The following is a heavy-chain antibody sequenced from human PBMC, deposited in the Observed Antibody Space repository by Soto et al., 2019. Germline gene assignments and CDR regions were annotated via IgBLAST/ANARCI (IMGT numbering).Heavy chain of an antibody. D-gene: IGHD3-22*01. V-gene: IGHV3-33*05. CDR2: IAYDGSRQ. J-gene: IGHJ4*02. Sequence: QVQLAESGGGVVESATSLRLSCAASGFTFSGHGMHWLRQAPGKGLELVALIAYDGSRQYYGDSVKGRFTISRDNSKNTLDLQMNSLRGEDTAVYYCARWLYYNDDKSGYLDYWGQGTPVTVAS. CDR3: ARWLYYNDDKSGYLDY. CDR1: GFTFSGHG.